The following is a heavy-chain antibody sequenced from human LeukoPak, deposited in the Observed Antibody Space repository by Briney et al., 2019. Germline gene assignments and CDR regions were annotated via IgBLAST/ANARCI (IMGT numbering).Heavy chain of an antibody. V-gene: IGHV3-20*04. J-gene: IGHJ4*02. CDR3: ARGHGSGSYEAIDY. CDR1: GFTFDDYG. CDR2: VNWNGRST. D-gene: IGHD3-10*01. Sequence: PGGSLRLSCAASGFTFDDYGMSWVRQAPGKGLEGVSGVNWNGRSTGYADSVKGRFTISRDNAKNSLYLQMNSLRAEDTALYYCARGHGSGSYEAIDYWGQGTLVTVSS.